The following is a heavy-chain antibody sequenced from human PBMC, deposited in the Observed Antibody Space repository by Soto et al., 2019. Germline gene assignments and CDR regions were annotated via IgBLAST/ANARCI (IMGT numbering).Heavy chain of an antibody. J-gene: IGHJ3*02. CDR3: AREGGIVATGYGDYGGAFDI. CDR1: GFTFSDYY. D-gene: IGHD4-17*01. V-gene: IGHV3-11*01. Sequence: QVQLVESGGGLVKPGGSLRLSCAASGFTFSDYYMSWIRQAPGKGLEWVSYIRSSGSTIYYADSVKGRYPISRDNAKNSLYLQMTSLRAEDTAVYYCAREGGIVATGYGDYGGAFDIWGQGTMVTVSS. CDR2: IRSSGSTI.